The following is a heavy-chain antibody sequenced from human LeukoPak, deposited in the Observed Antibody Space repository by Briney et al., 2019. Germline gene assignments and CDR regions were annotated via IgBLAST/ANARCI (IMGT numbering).Heavy chain of an antibody. J-gene: IGHJ6*03. CDR2: IIPIFGTP. CDR3: AKQGALRQDCYMDI. V-gene: IGHV1-69*06. Sequence: SLKVSCKASGASFSSYAISWVRQAPGQGLEWMGRIIPIFGTPNYAQRFQGRVTITADIVSSTAYMEVNNLTSEDTAVYFCAKQGALRQDCYMDIWGNGTTVTVSS. CDR1: GASFSSYA.